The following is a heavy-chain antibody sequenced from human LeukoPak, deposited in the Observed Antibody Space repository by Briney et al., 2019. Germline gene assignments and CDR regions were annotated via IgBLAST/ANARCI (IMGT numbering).Heavy chain of an antibody. CDR2: IYYSGST. D-gene: IGHD3-3*01. Sequence: SETLSLTCTVSGGSFSSGSYYWSWIRQPPGKGLEWIGYIYYSGSTNYNPSLKSRVTISVDTSKNQFSLKLSSVTAADTAVYYCAREGPYDFWSGYYTDPPGMDVWGQGTTVTVSS. CDR1: GGSFSSGSYY. CDR3: AREGPYDFWSGYYTDPPGMDV. J-gene: IGHJ6*02. V-gene: IGHV4-61*01.